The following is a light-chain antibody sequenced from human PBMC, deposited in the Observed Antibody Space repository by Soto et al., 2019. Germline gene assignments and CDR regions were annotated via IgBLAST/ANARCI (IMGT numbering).Light chain of an antibody. CDR3: QHCDSYWT. CDR1: QSISTS. V-gene: IGKV1-5*03. J-gene: IGKJ1*01. CDR2: KAS. Sequence: DIQMTQSPSTLSASVGDRVTITCRASQSISTSLAWYQQKPGKAPKVLIYKASSLESGVPSRFSGSGSGTEFTLTISSLQPGDFATYYCQHCDSYWTFGQGTKVEIK.